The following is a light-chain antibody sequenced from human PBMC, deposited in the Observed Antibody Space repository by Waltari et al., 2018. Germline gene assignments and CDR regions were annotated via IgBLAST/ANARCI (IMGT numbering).Light chain of an antibody. Sequence: QSALTQPASVSASPGQSITISCTGTSSDVGSYNLVSWYQPHPGKAPKLMIYEGSKRPSGVSNCCSGSESGDSVSLTSAGLQDEDEADYYCRPYAGCRVIGGGTKLT. J-gene: IGLJ2*01. CDR3: RPYAGCRV. CDR1: SSDVGSYNL. CDR2: EGS. V-gene: IGLV2-23*01.